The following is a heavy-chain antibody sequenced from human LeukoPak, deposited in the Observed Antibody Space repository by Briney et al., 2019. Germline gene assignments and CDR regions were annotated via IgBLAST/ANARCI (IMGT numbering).Heavy chain of an antibody. J-gene: IGHJ4*02. Sequence: GGSLRLSCAASGFSFSDFYMSWIRQPPGRGLEWISYIGTRSNPIYYADSVKGRFTISRDDAKNSLYLQMNSLRDEDTAVYFCAREARGSGRDFDYWGQGILVTVSS. CDR2: IGTRSNPI. D-gene: IGHD1-26*01. CDR1: GFSFSDFY. CDR3: AREARGSGRDFDY. V-gene: IGHV3-11*01.